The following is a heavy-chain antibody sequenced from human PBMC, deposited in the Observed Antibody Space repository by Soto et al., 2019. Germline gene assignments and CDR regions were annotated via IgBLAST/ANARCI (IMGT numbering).Heavy chain of an antibody. CDR2: SYWDDDK. J-gene: IGHJ5*02. Sequence: QITLKESGPTLVKPTQTLTLTCTFSGFSLTTRGVGVGWIRQPPGKALECLALSYWDDDKRYSPSLKSRLTTTKDTSKIQVVLTMTDMDPVDTATYYCAHMGITGPPAGFDPWGQGPQVTVSS. V-gene: IGHV2-5*02. CDR1: GFSLTTRGVG. D-gene: IGHD1-20*01. CDR3: AHMGITGPPAGFDP.